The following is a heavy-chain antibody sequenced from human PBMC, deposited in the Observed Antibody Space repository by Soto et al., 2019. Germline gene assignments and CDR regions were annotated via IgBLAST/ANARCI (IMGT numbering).Heavy chain of an antibody. J-gene: IGHJ4*02. D-gene: IGHD4-17*01. Sequence: DVQLVESGGGLVQPGRSLRLSCVASGFTADDYAMHWVRQAPGKGLEWVSGISSNSDTIDYADSVKGRFTISRDNAKNSLFLQMNSLRPEDTALYYCAKDMKWGGMTTIHYFDSWGQGTPVTVSS. CDR2: ISSNSDTI. CDR1: GFTADDYA. V-gene: IGHV3-9*02. CDR3: AKDMKWGGMTTIHYFDS.